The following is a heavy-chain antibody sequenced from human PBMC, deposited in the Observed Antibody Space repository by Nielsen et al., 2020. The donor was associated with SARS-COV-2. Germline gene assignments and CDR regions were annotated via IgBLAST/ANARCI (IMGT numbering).Heavy chain of an antibody. CDR2: ISWNSGSI. J-gene: IGHJ6*02. D-gene: IGHD2-15*01. CDR3: AKDLAAVYYYYGMDV. CDR1: GFTFDDYA. V-gene: IGHV3-9*01. Sequence: SLRLSCAASGFTFDDYAMHWVRQAPGKGLEWVSGISWNSGSIGYADSVKGRFTISRDNAKNSLYLQMNSLRAEDTALYYCAKDLAAVYYYYGMDVWGQGTTVTVSS.